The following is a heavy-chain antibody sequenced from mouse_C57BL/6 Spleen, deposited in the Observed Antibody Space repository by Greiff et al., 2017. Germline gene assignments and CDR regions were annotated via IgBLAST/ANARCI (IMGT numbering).Heavy chain of an antibody. Sequence: QVQLKESGAELVKPGASVKMSCKASGYTFTSYWITWVKQRPGQGLEWIGDIYPGSGSTNYNEKFKSKATLTVDTSSSTAYMQLSSLTSEDSAVYYCARFYYYGSSYVGYAMDYWGQGTSVTVSS. V-gene: IGHV1-55*01. CDR3: ARFYYYGSSYVGYAMDY. J-gene: IGHJ4*01. CDR2: IYPGSGST. CDR1: GYTFTSYW. D-gene: IGHD1-1*01.